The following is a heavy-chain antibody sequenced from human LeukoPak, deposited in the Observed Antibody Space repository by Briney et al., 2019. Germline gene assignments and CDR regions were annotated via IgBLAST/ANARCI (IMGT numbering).Heavy chain of an antibody. V-gene: IGHV3-23*01. CDR1: EFSVGSNY. Sequence: PGGSLRLSCAASEFSVGSNYMTWVRQAPGKGLEWVSAISGSGGSTYYADSVKGRFTISRDNSKNTLYLQMNSLRAEDTAVYYCAKDYHEVRGVTGRPNDAFDIWGQGTMVTVSS. CDR3: AKDYHEVRGVTGRPNDAFDI. D-gene: IGHD3-10*01. CDR2: ISGSGGST. J-gene: IGHJ3*02.